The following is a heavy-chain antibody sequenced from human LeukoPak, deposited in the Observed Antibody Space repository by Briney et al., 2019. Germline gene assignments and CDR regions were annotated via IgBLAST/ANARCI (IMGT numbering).Heavy chain of an antibody. CDR3: ARGYGGSYPYYFDY. CDR1: GFSFSSYE. J-gene: IGHJ4*02. CDR2: ISSSGRTM. Sequence: HSGGSLRLSCAASGFSFSSYEMNWVRQAPGKGLEWVSYISSSGRTMYYADSVKGRFSISRDDAKKALYLQVNSLRAEDTAVYYCARGYGGSYPYYFDYWGQGTLVAVSS. D-gene: IGHD3-22*01. V-gene: IGHV3-48*03.